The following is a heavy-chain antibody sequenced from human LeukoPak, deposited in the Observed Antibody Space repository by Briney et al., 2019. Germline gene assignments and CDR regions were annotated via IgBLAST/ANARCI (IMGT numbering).Heavy chain of an antibody. Sequence: GGSLRLSCAASGFTFSSYAMSWVRQAPGEGLKWVSGISGSGDNTYYADSVKGRFTISRDTSKNTLYLQMESLRAEDTAVYYCVKGSASSSGYLGVSWGRGTLVTVSS. V-gene: IGHV3-23*01. D-gene: IGHD6-19*01. CDR2: ISGSGDNT. J-gene: IGHJ5*02. CDR3: VKGSASSSGYLGVS. CDR1: GFTFSSYA.